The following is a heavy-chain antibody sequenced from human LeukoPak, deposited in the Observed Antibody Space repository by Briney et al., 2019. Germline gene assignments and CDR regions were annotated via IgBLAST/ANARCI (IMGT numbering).Heavy chain of an antibody. CDR3: ARDVPRHYYDSSGYYDY. CDR2: ISYDGSNK. D-gene: IGHD3-22*01. V-gene: IGHV3-30-3*01. CDR1: GFTFSSYA. Sequence: GGSLRLSCAASGFTFSSYAMHWVRQAPGKGLEWVAVISYDGSNKYYADSVKGRFTISRDNAKNSLYLQMNSLRAEDTAVYYCARDVPRHYYDSSGYYDYWGQGTLVTVSS. J-gene: IGHJ4*02.